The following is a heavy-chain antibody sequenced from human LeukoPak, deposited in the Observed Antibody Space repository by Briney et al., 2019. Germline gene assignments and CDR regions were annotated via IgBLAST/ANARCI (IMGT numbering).Heavy chain of an antibody. D-gene: IGHD6-13*01. J-gene: IGHJ4*02. V-gene: IGHV4-39*01. Sequence: PSETLSLTCTVSGGSISSSSYYWGWTRQPPGKGLEWIGSIYYSGSTYYNPSLKSRVTISVDTSKNQFSLKLSSVTAADTAVYYCATHSSSWGEFDYWGQGTLVTVSS. CDR2: IYYSGST. CDR1: GGSISSSSYY. CDR3: ATHSSSWGEFDY.